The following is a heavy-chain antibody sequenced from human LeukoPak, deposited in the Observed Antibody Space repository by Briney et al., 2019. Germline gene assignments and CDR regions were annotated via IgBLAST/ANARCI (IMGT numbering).Heavy chain of an antibody. V-gene: IGHV4-4*07. Sequence: SETLSLTCTVSGGSISSYYWSWIRQPAGKGLEWIGRIYTSGGTNYNPSLKSRVTISVDTSKNQFSLKLSSVTAADTAVYYCASSDGSGSYYYYFDYWGQGTLVTVSS. CDR1: GGSISSYY. CDR3: ASSDGSGSYYYYFDY. CDR2: IYTSGGT. J-gene: IGHJ4*02. D-gene: IGHD3-10*01.